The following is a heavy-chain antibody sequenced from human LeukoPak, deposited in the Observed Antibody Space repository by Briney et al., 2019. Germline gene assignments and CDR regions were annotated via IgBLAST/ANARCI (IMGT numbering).Heavy chain of an antibody. CDR1: GFTVSSNY. J-gene: IGHJ6*03. CDR3: AKGGQLVPLYYYYYYMDV. Sequence: PGGSLRLFCAASGFTVSSNYMNWVRQAPGKGLEWVSVLYSAGNTYYADSVKGRFTISRDNSKNTLYLQMNSLRAEDTAVYYCAKGGQLVPLYYYYYYMDVWGKGTTVTVSS. D-gene: IGHD6-13*01. V-gene: IGHV3-53*01. CDR2: LYSAGNT.